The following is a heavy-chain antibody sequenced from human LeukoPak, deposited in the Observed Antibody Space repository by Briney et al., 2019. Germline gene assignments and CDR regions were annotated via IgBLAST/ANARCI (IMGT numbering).Heavy chain of an antibody. V-gene: IGHV1-18*01. Sequence: GASVKVSCKASGYTFTSYGISWVRQAPGQGLEWMGWISAYNGNTNYAQKLQGRVTMTTDTSTSTAYMELRSLRSDDTAVYYCARTRPYSSGWYYFDYWGQGTLVTVSS. CDR3: ARTRPYSSGWYYFDY. D-gene: IGHD6-19*01. CDR1: GYTFTSYG. J-gene: IGHJ4*02. CDR2: ISAYNGNT.